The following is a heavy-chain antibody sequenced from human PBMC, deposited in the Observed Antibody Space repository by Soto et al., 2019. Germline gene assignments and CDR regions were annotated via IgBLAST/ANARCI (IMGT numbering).Heavy chain of an antibody. D-gene: IGHD6-19*01. Sequence: QVQLQESGPGLVKPSETLSLTCTVSGGSISSYYWSWIRQPAGKGLEWIGRIYTSGSTNYNPSLKSRATMSVDTSKNQFSLKLSSVTAADTAVYYCAREGYSSGWYADNWFDPWGQGTLVAVSS. CDR1: GGSISSYY. J-gene: IGHJ5*02. CDR2: IYTSGST. CDR3: AREGYSSGWYADNWFDP. V-gene: IGHV4-4*07.